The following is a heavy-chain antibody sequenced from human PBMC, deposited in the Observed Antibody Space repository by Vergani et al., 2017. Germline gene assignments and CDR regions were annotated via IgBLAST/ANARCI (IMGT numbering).Heavy chain of an antibody. V-gene: IGHV3-23*01. J-gene: IGHJ4*02. CDR1: GFTFSSYA. CDR2: ISGSGGST. CDR3: ARGRAARPGPADY. D-gene: IGHD6-6*01. Sequence: EVQLLESGGGLVQPGGSLRLSCAASGFTFSSYAMSWVRQAPGKGLEWVSAISGSGGSTYYADSVKGRFTISRDNSKNTLYLQMNSLRAEDTAVYYCARGRAARPGPADYWGQGTLVTVSS.